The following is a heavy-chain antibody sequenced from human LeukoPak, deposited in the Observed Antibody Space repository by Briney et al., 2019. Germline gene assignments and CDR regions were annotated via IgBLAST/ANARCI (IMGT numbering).Heavy chain of an antibody. CDR3: AGALVGYCSSTSCYSIYYYYYGMDV. CDR1: GGSISSYY. J-gene: IGHJ6*04. V-gene: IGHV4-59*01. CDR2: IYYSGST. D-gene: IGHD2-2*02. Sequence: SETLSLTCTVSGGSISSYYWSWIRQPPGKGLEGSGYIYYSGSTNYNPSLKSRVTISVDTSKSQFSLKLSSVTAADTAVYYCAGALVGYCSSTSCYSIYYYYYGMDVWGKGTTVTVSS.